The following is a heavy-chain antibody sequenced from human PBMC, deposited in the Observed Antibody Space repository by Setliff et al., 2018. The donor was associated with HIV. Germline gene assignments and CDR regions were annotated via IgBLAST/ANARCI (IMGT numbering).Heavy chain of an antibody. V-gene: IGHV4-4*08. CDR1: GDSISSSYY. J-gene: IGHJ5*01. Sequence: SETLSLPCTVSGDSISSSYYWTWIRQPPGKGLEWIGYIETSGSTNYNPSLKNRVTISVDTTKNQYSMRLSSVTAADTAVYCCARGYSSSWYDCWGQGTLVTVSS. CDR2: IETSGST. CDR3: ARGYSSSWYDC. D-gene: IGHD6-13*01.